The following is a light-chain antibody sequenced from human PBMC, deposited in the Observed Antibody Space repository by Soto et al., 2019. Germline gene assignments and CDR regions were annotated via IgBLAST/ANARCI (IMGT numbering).Light chain of an antibody. Sequence: IVLTQPPATLSVSPGERPTLSCRASQSVSIDLAWYQQTPGQAPRLLIYDASNRATGIPARFSGSGSGTDFTLTISSLEPEDFAVYYCQQRSNWRITFGQGTRLEI. J-gene: IGKJ5*01. CDR2: DAS. CDR1: QSVSID. V-gene: IGKV3-11*01. CDR3: QQRSNWRIT.